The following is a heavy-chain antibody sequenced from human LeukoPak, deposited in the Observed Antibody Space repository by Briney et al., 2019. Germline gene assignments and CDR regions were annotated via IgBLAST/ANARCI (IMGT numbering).Heavy chain of an antibody. CDR2: INPSGGST. V-gene: IGHV1-46*01. Sequence: GASVKVSCKASGYTFTSYYMHWVRQAPGQGLEWMGIINPSGGSTSYAQKFQGRVTMTRDTSTSTVYMELSSLRSEDTAVYYCARNNRYCSGGSCYFRWLDPWGQGTLVTVSS. CDR1: GYTFTSYY. CDR3: ARNNRYCSGGSCYFRWLDP. J-gene: IGHJ5*02. D-gene: IGHD2-15*01.